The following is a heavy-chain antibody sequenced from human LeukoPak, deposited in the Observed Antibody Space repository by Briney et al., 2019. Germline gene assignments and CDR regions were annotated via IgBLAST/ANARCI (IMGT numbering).Heavy chain of an antibody. CDR1: GYTFTGYY. J-gene: IGHJ4*02. D-gene: IGHD3-16*02. Sequence: ASVKVSFKASGYTFTGYYMHWVRQAPGQGLEWMGWINPNSGNTGYAQKFQGRVTMTRNTSISTAYMELSSLRSEDTAVYYCARGFYHKKYDYWGQGTLVTVSS. V-gene: IGHV1-8*02. CDR2: INPNSGNT. CDR3: ARGFYHKKYDY.